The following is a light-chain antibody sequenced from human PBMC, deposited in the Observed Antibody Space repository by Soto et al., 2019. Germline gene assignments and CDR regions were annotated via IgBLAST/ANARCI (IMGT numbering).Light chain of an antibody. V-gene: IGLV1-44*01. Sequence: QAVVTQTPSESGTPGQRVTISCSGSRSNIGNNAVSWYQQFPGTAPKLLIYNNNQRPSGVPDRFSGSKSGTSASLAISGLQSEDEADYYCATWDDSLNARGVFGGGTKVTVL. CDR2: NNN. CDR3: ATWDDSLNARGV. J-gene: IGLJ3*02. CDR1: RSNIGNNA.